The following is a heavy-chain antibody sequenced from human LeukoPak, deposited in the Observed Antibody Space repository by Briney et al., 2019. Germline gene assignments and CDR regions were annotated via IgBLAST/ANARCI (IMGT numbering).Heavy chain of an antibody. CDR1: GFTFSCYA. CDR2: ISDSGTDT. D-gene: IGHD3-10*01. CDR3: AKYDERGSYYFDY. J-gene: IGHJ4*02. V-gene: IGHV3-23*01. Sequence: PGGSLRLSCAASGFTFSCYAMSWVRQAPGKGLEWVSVISDSGTDTSYADSGRGRFTISRDNSKNTLYLQMNSLRAEDTAVYYCAKYDERGSYYFDYWGQGTLVTVSS.